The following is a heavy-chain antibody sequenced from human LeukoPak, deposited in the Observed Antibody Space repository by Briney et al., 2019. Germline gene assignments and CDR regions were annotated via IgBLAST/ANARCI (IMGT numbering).Heavy chain of an antibody. CDR2: ISWNSGSI. V-gene: IGHV3-9*01. CDR3: AREGFFVVVTALVSGDFDY. D-gene: IGHD2-21*02. J-gene: IGHJ4*02. CDR1: GFTFDDYA. Sequence: GGSLRLSCAASGFTFDDYAMHWVRQAPGKGLEWVSGISWNSGSIGYADSVKGRFTISRDNAKNSLYLQMNSLRAEDTAVYYCAREGFFVVVTALVSGDFDYWGQGTLVTVSS.